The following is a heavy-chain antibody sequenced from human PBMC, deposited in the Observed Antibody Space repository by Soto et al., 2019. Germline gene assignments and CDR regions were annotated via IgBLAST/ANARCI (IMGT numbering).Heavy chain of an antibody. J-gene: IGHJ5*02. V-gene: IGHV5-51*01. CDR3: GGQGSIANRQNGLAP. Sequence: PGESLKISCKASGYSFTSYWIAWVRQVPGKGLEWMGIIYPGDSDTRYSPSFQGQVTISADKPISTAYLQWSSLTAPDTAIYYWGGQGSIANRQNGLAPGGQGPTVP. CDR1: GYSFTSYW. D-gene: IGHD6-6*01. CDR2: IYPGDSDT.